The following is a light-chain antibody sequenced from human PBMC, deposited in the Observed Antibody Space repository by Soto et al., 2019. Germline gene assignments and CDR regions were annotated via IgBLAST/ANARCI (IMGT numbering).Light chain of an antibody. V-gene: IGKV1-5*01. CDR3: QHYNSYSEA. CDR1: QTISGW. Sequence: DIQMTQSPSTLSASVGDTVTITCRASQTISGWLAWYQQKPGKAPKLLIYDASSLKSGVPSRFSGSGSGTEFTLTISSLQPDDFATYYCQHYNSYSEAFGQGTKVDIK. CDR2: DAS. J-gene: IGKJ1*01.